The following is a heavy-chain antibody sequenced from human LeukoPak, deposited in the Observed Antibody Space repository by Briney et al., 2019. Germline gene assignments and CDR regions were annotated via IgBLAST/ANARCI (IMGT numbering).Heavy chain of an antibody. CDR3: VRDRTKYCSSTSCPLDY. J-gene: IGHJ4*02. CDR2: VYPKTGVT. V-gene: IGHV1-2*02. D-gene: IGHD2-2*01. Sequence: ASVKVSCKASGYTFNNYYMHWARLAPGQGLEWMGWVYPKTGVTNYAQNFQGRVTMTRDTSISTAYMELSRLRSDDTAVYYCVRDRTKYCSSTSCPLDYWGQGTLVTVSS. CDR1: GYTFNNYY.